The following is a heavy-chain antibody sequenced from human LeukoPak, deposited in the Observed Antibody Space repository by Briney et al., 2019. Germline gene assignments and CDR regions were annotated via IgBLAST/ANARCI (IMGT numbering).Heavy chain of an antibody. D-gene: IGHD2-15*01. CDR2: ISGSGGST. CDR1: GFTVSSNY. CDR3: AKPTRPYCSGGSCYHPDQH. J-gene: IGHJ1*01. Sequence: GGSLRLSCAASGFTVSSNYMSWVRQAPGKGLEWVSAISGSGGSTYYADSVKGRFTISRDNSKNTLYLQMSSLRAEDTAVYYCAKPTRPYCSGGSCYHPDQHWGQGTLVTVSS. V-gene: IGHV3-23*01.